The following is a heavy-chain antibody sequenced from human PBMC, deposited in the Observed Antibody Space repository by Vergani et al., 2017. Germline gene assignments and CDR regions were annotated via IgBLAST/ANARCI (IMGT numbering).Heavy chain of an antibody. D-gene: IGHD3-10*01. V-gene: IGHV1-69*13. CDR3: ARDRNGYYGSGAYYYGMDV. Sequence: QVQLVQSGAEVKKPGSSVKVSCKASGGTFSSYAISRVRQAPGQGLEWMGRIIPIFGTANYAQKFQGRVTITADESTSTAYMELSSLRSEDTAVYYCARDRNGYYGSGAYYYGMDVWGQGTTVTVSS. CDR2: IIPIFGTA. CDR1: GGTFSSYA. J-gene: IGHJ6*02.